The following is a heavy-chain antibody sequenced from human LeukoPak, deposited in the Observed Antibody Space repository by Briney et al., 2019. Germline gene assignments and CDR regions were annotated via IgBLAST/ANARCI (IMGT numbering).Heavy chain of an antibody. Sequence: PGGSLRLSCAASGFTFSSYAMSWVRQAPGKGLEWVSSISGSGGSTYYADSVKGRFTISRDNSKNTLYLQMNSLRAEDTAVYYCAKDFAVTDAFDIWGQGTMVTVSS. D-gene: IGHD4-17*01. CDR3: AKDFAVTDAFDI. J-gene: IGHJ3*02. CDR2: ISGSGGST. V-gene: IGHV3-23*01. CDR1: GFTFSSYA.